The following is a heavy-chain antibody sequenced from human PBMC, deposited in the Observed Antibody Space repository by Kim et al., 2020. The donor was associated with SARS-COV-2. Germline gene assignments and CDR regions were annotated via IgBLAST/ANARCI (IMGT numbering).Heavy chain of an antibody. V-gene: IGHV4-39*01. J-gene: IGHJ5*02. D-gene: IGHD3-3*01. CDR3: ARQYYDFWSGTNNWFDP. Sequence: LRSRVTISVDTSKNQFSLKLSSVTAADTAVYYCARQYYDFWSGTNNWFDPWGQGTLVTVSS.